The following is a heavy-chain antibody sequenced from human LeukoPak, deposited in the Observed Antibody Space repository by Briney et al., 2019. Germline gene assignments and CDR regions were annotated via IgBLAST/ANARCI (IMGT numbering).Heavy chain of an antibody. V-gene: IGHV1-2*02. D-gene: IGHD1-26*01. CDR3: ARDPRSGSYPNNWFDP. CDR1: GHTFTGYY. CDR2: INPNSGGT. J-gene: IGHJ5*02. Sequence: ASVKVSCKASGHTFTGYYMHWVRQAPGQGLEWMGWINPNSGGTNYAQKFQGRVTITRDTSISTAYMELSRLRSDDTAVYYCARDPRSGSYPNNWFDPWGQGTLVTVSS.